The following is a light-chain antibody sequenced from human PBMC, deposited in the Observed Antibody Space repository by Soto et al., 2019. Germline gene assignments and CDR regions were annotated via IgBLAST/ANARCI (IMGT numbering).Light chain of an antibody. J-gene: IGLJ2*01. CDR3: QVWDSSSDHVV. V-gene: IGLV3-21*02. CDR2: DDN. Sequence: SYELTQPPSVSVAPGPTARITCGGDKIGGKSVHWYQQKPGQAPVLVVYDDNDRPSGIPERFSGSNSGNTATLTISRVEAGDEAEYYCQVWDSSSDHVVFAGGTKLTVL. CDR1: KIGGKS.